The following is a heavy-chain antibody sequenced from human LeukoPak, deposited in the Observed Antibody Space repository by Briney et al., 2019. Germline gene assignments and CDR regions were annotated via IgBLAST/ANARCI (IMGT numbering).Heavy chain of an antibody. V-gene: IGHV1-18*01. CDR1: GYTFTSYG. CDR3: ARQGYCSSTSCYKLYYYMDV. CDR2: INAYNGNT. Sequence: ASVKVSCKASGYTFTSYGISWVRQAPGQGLEWMGWINAYNGNTNYTQKLQGRVTMTTDTSTSTAYMELRSLRSDDTAVYYCARQGYCSSTSCYKLYYYMDVWGKGTTVTVSS. J-gene: IGHJ6*03. D-gene: IGHD2-2*02.